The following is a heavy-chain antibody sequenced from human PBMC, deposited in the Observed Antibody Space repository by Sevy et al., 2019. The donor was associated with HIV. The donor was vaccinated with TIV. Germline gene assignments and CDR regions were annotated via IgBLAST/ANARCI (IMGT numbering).Heavy chain of an antibody. Sequence: SETLSLTCTVSGGSISSYYWSWIRQPPGKGLEWIGYIYYRGSTNYNPSLKSRVTISVDTSKNQFSLKLGSVTAADTAVYYCARDYYDCSSTSCYPRGWFDPWGQGTLVTVSS. CDR2: IYYRGST. V-gene: IGHV4-59*01. CDR1: GGSISSYY. CDR3: ARDYYDCSSTSCYPRGWFDP. D-gene: IGHD2-2*01. J-gene: IGHJ5*02.